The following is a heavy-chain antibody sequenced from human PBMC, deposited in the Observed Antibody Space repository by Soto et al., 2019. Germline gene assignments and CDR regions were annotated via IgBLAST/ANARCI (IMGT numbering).Heavy chain of an antibody. Sequence: QVHLVQSGAEVKKPGASVKVSCKGSGYTFTSYGITWVRQAPGQGLEWMGWISAHNGNTDYAQRLQGRVTVTRDTSTSTAYMELRSLRSDDTAVYFCARGRYGDYWGQGALVTVSS. CDR3: ARGRYGDY. D-gene: IGHD1-1*01. J-gene: IGHJ4*02. CDR2: ISAHNGNT. CDR1: GYTFTSYG. V-gene: IGHV1-18*01.